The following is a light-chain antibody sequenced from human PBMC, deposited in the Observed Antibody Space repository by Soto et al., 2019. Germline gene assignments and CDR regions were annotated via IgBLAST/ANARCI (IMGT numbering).Light chain of an antibody. CDR3: QQYGGSLIT. V-gene: IGKV3-11*01. CDR1: QNVSSY. J-gene: IGKJ5*01. CDR2: DAS. Sequence: EIVLTQSPATLSLSPGERATLSCRASQNVSSYLAWYQQKPGQAPRLLIYDASNRATGIPARFSGSGSGTDFTLTISRLEPEDFAVYYCQQYGGSLITFGQGTRLEI.